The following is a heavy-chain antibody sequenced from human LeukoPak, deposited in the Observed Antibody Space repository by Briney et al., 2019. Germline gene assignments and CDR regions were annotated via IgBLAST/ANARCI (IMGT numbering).Heavy chain of an antibody. CDR1: GGTFSSYA. CDR3: ARGSTQQLDYYYYYGMDV. CDR2: IIPIFGTA. D-gene: IGHD6-13*01. V-gene: IGHV1-69*13. Sequence: SVKVSCKASGGTFSSYAISRVRQAPGQGLEWMGGIIPIFGTANYAQKFQGRVTITADESTSTAYMELSSLRSEDTAVYYCARGSTQQLDYYYYYGMDVWGQGTTVTVSS. J-gene: IGHJ6*02.